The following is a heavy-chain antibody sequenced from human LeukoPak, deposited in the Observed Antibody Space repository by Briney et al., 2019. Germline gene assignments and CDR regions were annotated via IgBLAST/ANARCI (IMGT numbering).Heavy chain of an antibody. J-gene: IGHJ4*02. Sequence: PGGSLRLSCVTSEFAFNTYGMHWVRQAPGKGLEWVALIRYDGNEKYYADSVKGRFTISRDNSKNSLYLQMNSLRTEDTALYYCAKDPGVTTSSWYFDYWGQGTLVTVSS. CDR3: AKDPGVTTSSWYFDY. V-gene: IGHV3-30*02. CDR2: IRYDGNEK. D-gene: IGHD4-17*01. CDR1: EFAFNTYG.